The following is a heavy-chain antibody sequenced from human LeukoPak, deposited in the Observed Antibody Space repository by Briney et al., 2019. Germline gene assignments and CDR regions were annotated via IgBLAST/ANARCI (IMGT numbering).Heavy chain of an antibody. J-gene: IGHJ4*02. V-gene: IGHV1-46*03. CDR1: GYTFTSYY. CDR3: AREEGHYYDSSGYYVY. Sequence: ASVKVSCKASGYTFTSYYMHWVRQPPGQGIEWMGIINPSGGSTSYAQKFQGRVTMTRDTSTSTVYMELSSLRSEDTAVYYCAREEGHYYDSSGYYVYWGQGTLVTVSS. CDR2: INPSGGST. D-gene: IGHD3-22*01.